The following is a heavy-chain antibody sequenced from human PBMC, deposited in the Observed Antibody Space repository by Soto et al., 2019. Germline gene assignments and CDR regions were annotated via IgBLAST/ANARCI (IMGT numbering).Heavy chain of an antibody. CDR3: AHSRPIYDFWSGYQYNWFDP. CDR1: GFSLITSGLG. Sequence: SGPTLVNPTQTLTLTFTFSGFSLITSGLGVGWIRQPPGKALEWLALIYWDDDKRYSPSLKSRLTITKDTSKNQVVLTMTNMDPVDTATYYCAHSRPIYDFWSGYQYNWFDPWGQGTLVTVSS. CDR2: IYWDDDK. V-gene: IGHV2-5*02. D-gene: IGHD3-3*01. J-gene: IGHJ5*02.